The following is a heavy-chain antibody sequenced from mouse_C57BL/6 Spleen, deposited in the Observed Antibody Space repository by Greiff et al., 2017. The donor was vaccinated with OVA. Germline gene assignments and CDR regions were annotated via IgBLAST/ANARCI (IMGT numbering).Heavy chain of an antibody. D-gene: IGHD1-1*01. CDR3: TRDCYGSSGDYAMDY. V-gene: IGHV5-9-1*02. Sequence: EVMLVESGEGLVKPGGSLKLSCAASGFTFSSYAMSWVRQTPEKRLEWVAYISSGGDYIYYADTVKGRFTISRDNARNTLYLQMSSLKSEDTAMYYCTRDCYGSSGDYAMDYWGQGTSVTVSS. J-gene: IGHJ4*01. CDR2: ISSGGDYI. CDR1: GFTFSSYA.